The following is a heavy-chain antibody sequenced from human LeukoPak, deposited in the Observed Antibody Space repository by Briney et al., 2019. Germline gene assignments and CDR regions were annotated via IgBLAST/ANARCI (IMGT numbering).Heavy chain of an antibody. CDR3: TTVGYDILTGYYKDFDY. V-gene: IGHV3-15*01. CDR2: IKSKTDGGTT. J-gene: IGHJ4*02. Sequence: PGGSLRLSCAASGFTFSNAWMTWVRQAPGKGLEWVGRIKSKTDGGTTDYAAPVKGRFTISRDDSKNTLYLQMDSLKTEDTAVYYCTTVGYDILTGYYKDFDYWGQGTLVTVSS. CDR1: GFTFSNAW. D-gene: IGHD3-9*01.